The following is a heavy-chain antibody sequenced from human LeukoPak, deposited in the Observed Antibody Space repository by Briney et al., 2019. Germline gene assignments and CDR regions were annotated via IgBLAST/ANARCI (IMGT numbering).Heavy chain of an antibody. J-gene: IGHJ5*02. CDR3: ARDPFYCRSLSCYRFDP. D-gene: IGHD2-2*02. Sequence: ASVRVSCKASGYTFIDYDIHWVRQAPGQGLEWMGRIDPKSGGTDLAQNFQSRVTMTRDTSIRTAYMELSSLRSDDTAVYYCARDPFYCRSLSCYRFDPWGQGTLVTVSS. CDR1: GYTFIDYD. V-gene: IGHV1-2*06. CDR2: IDPKSGGT.